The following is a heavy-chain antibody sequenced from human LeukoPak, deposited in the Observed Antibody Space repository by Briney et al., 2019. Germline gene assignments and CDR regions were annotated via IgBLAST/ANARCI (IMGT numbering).Heavy chain of an antibody. D-gene: IGHD5-12*01. V-gene: IGHV3-48*03. Sequence: PGGSLRLSCAASGFTFSSYEMNWVRQAPGMGLEWVSYISSGGNNIYYADSVKGRFTISRDRAKSSLYLQMNSLRAEDTALYYCARGMDIVATRGDYYYGMDVWGQGTAVTVSS. J-gene: IGHJ6*02. CDR2: ISSGGNNI. CDR3: ARGMDIVATRGDYYYGMDV. CDR1: GFTFSSYE.